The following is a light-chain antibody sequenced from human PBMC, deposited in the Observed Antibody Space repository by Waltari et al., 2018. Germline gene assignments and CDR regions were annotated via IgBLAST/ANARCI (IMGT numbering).Light chain of an antibody. V-gene: IGLV2-8*01. CDR2: EVS. Sequence: QSALTQPPSASGSPGQSVTIPCTGTSSDVGGYNYVSWYQQHPGKAPELRIYEVSDRPSWVRDRFTGSKPGYTASLTVSGLQAAKEADYCGSSYAGSTTVVYGGGTKLTVL. CDR1: SSDVGGYNY. J-gene: IGLJ2*01. CDR3: SSYAGSTTVV.